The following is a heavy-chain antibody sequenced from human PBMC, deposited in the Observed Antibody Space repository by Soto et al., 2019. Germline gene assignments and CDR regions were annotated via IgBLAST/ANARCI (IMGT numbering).Heavy chain of an antibody. Sequence: PGGSLRLSCAASGFTFNIYGMHWVHQAPGKGLEWVSLLSYDGSNKYYAESVKGRFTISRDNSKNTLYLQMNSLRPDDTAVYYCARDRDSGNYNYFDYWGQGTRVTVSS. J-gene: IGHJ4*02. CDR3: ARDRDSGNYNYFDY. CDR2: LSYDGSNK. V-gene: IGHV3-30*03. D-gene: IGHD1-26*01. CDR1: GFTFNIYG.